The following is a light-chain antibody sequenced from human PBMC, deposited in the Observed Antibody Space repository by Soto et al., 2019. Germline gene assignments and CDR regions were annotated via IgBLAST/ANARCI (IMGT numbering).Light chain of an antibody. J-gene: IGKJ4*01. V-gene: IGKV3-20*01. CDR2: GAS. Sequence: EIVLTQSPGTLSLSPGERATLSCRASQSVSSNYLAWYQQKPGRAPRLLIYGASRRATGIPDRFSGSGSGTDFTLTISRLEPEDFAVYYCQQYGSSPLTFGGGTKVEIK. CDR3: QQYGSSPLT. CDR1: QSVSSNY.